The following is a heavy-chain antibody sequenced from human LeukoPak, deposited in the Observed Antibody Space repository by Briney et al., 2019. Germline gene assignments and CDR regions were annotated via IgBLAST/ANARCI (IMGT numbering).Heavy chain of an antibody. J-gene: IGHJ3*02. D-gene: IGHD4-23*01. CDR1: GGSISSYY. V-gene: IGHV4-59*01. Sequence: SETLSPTCTVSGGSISSYYWSWIRQPPGKGLEWIGYIYYSGSTNYNPSLKSRVTISVDTSKNQFSLKLSSVTAADTAVYYCARAMTTVVTRDAFDIWGQGTMVTVSS. CDR3: ARAMTTVVTRDAFDI. CDR2: IYYSGST.